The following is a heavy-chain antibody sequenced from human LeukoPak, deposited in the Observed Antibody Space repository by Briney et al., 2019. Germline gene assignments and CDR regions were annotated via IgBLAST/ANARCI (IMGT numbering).Heavy chain of an antibody. V-gene: IGHV4-59*13. CDR2: ISNSQSA. J-gene: IGHJ4*02. D-gene: IGHD2-21*02. CDR3: ARDVYGDPFEN. Sequence: PSETLSLTCTVSGGSISTYYWGWIRQPPGQGLEWIGYISNSQSAQYNPSRKSRVTISVDTSKNQISLKLTSVTAADTAVYYCARDVYGDPFENWGQGTWSPSPQ. CDR1: GGSISTYY.